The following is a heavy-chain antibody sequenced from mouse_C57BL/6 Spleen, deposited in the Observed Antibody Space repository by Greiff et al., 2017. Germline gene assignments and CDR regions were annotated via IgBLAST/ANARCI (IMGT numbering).Heavy chain of an antibody. D-gene: IGHD1-1*01. CDR2: ISSGSSTI. J-gene: IGHJ3*01. Sequence: EVQLKESGGGLVKPGGSLKLSCAASGFTFSDYGMHWVRQAPEKGLEWVAYISSGSSTIYYADTVKGRFTISRDNAKNTLFLQMTSLRSEDTAMYYCARGDYYGSSLAYWGQGTLVTVSA. V-gene: IGHV5-17*01. CDR3: ARGDYYGSSLAY. CDR1: GFTFSDYG.